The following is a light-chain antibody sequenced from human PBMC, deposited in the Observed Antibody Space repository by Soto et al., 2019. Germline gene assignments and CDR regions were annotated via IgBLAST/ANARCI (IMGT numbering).Light chain of an antibody. CDR1: QSISSY. CDR2: AAS. V-gene: IGKV1-39*01. J-gene: IGKJ5*01. Sequence: DIQMTQSPSSLSASVGDRVTITCRASQSISSYLNWYQQKPGKAPKLLIYAASSLQSGVPSRFSGSGSGTDFTLTISSLQPEDFATYYCQQSYSTPTFGGGTRLEN. CDR3: QQSYSTPT.